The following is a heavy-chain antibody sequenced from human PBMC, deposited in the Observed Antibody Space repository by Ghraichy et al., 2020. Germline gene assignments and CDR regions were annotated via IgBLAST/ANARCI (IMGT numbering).Heavy chain of an antibody. CDR1: GFTFSSYA. V-gene: IGHV3-23*01. J-gene: IGHJ5*02. Sequence: GGSLRLSCAASGFTFSSYAMTWVRRAPGKGLEWVSTISGSGGGPDYADSVKGRFIISRDNSKNTLHLQMNSLSADGTAIYYCEKAASGTSWPKFGPWGQGTLVTVSS. D-gene: IGHD6-13*01. CDR2: ISGSGGGP. CDR3: EKAASGTSWPKFGP.